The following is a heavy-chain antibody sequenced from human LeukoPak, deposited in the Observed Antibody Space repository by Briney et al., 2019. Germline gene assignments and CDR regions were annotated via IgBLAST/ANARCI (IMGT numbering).Heavy chain of an antibody. CDR2: ISTGSSYI. CDR1: GFTFSNYN. D-gene: IGHD2-15*01. J-gene: IGHJ4*02. V-gene: IGHV3-21*01. Sequence: PGGSLRLSCAASGFTFSNYNMNWVRQAPGKGLEWVSSISTGSSYIYYADSVKGRFTISRDNAKNSLYLQMNSLRAEDTAVYYCARGGPYCSGGSCLDDYWGQGTLVTVPS. CDR3: ARGGPYCSGGSCLDDY.